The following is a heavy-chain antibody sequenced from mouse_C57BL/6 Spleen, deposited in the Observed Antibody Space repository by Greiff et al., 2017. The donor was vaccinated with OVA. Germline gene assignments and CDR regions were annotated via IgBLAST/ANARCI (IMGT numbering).Heavy chain of an antibody. CDR3: AGGSNLDY. CDR2: IDPSDSYT. V-gene: IGHV1-69*01. D-gene: IGHD1-1*01. J-gene: IGHJ2*01. Sequence: QVQLKQPGAELVMPGASVKLSCKASGYTFTSYWMHWVKQRPGQGLEWIGEIDPSDSYTNYNQKFKGKSTLTVDKSSSTAYMQLSSLTSEDSAVYYCAGGSNLDYWGQGTTLTVSS. CDR1: GYTFTSYW.